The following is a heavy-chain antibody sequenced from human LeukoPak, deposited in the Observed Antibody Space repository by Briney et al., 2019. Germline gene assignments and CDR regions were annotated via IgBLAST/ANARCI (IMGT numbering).Heavy chain of an antibody. J-gene: IGHJ4*02. V-gene: IGHV4-59*01. CDR1: GGSISGYY. CDR2: IYYSGTT. CDR3: ARCGSGCKAYVDY. Sequence: SETLSLTCTASGGSISGYYWSWIRRPPGKGLEWIGFIYYSGTTNYNPSLKSRVNMSLDTSKNQFSLKLSSVTAADTAVYYCARCGSGCKAYVDYWGQGTLVTVSS. D-gene: IGHD2-15*01.